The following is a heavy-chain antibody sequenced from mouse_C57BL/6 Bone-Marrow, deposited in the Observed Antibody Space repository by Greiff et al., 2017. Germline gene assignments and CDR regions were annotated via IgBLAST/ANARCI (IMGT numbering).Heavy chain of an antibody. J-gene: IGHJ2*01. CDR3: ARHESYDFDYFDY. CDR2: FYPGSGSI. CDR1: GYTFTEYT. Sequence: QVQLKESGAELVKPGASVKLSCKASGYTFTEYTIHWVKQRSGQGLEWIGWFYPGSGSIKYNEKFKDKATLTADKSSSTVYMELRRLTSEASAVYSCARHESYDFDYFDYWGQATPLTVSS. D-gene: IGHD2-4*01. V-gene: IGHV1-62-2*01.